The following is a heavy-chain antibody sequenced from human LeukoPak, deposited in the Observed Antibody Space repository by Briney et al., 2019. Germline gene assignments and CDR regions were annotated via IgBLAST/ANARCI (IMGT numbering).Heavy chain of an antibody. CDR3: ARTNKRVLMVYAMRWDWFDP. CDR2: ISSSGSTI. Sequence: GGSLRLSCAASGFTFSDYYMSWIRQAPGKGLEWVSYISSSGSTIYYADSVKGRFTISRDNAKNSLYLQMNSLRAEDTAVYYCARTNKRVLMVYAMRWDWFDPWGQGTLVTVSS. D-gene: IGHD2-8*01. CDR1: GFTFSDYY. J-gene: IGHJ5*02. V-gene: IGHV3-11*04.